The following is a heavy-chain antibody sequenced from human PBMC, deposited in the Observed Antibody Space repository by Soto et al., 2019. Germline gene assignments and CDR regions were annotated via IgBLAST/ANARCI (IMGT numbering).Heavy chain of an antibody. Sequence: QVQLVESGGGVVQPGRSLRLSCAASGFTFSSYGMHWVRQAPGKGLEWVAVIIYDVSNKYYADSVKGRFIISRDNSKSTLYLQMNSLRAEDTAVYYCAKDRIGAGVRRSFDYWGQGTLVTVSS. J-gene: IGHJ4*02. D-gene: IGHD3-10*01. CDR3: AKDRIGAGVRRSFDY. CDR2: IIYDVSNK. CDR1: GFTFSSYG. V-gene: IGHV3-30*18.